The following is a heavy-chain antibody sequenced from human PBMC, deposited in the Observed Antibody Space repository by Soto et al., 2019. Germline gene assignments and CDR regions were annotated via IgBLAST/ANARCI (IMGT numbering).Heavy chain of an antibody. CDR3: ARSDVSGGGYYFDY. Sequence: QLQLQESGPGLVKPSETLSLTCTVSGGSISSSSYYWGWIRQPPGKGLEWIGSIYHSGSTYYNPSLKSRVTISVDTSKNQFSLKLSSVTAADTAVYYCARSDVSGGGYYFDYWGQGTLVTVSS. CDR1: GGSISSSSYY. V-gene: IGHV4-39*01. D-gene: IGHD3-16*01. CDR2: IYHSGST. J-gene: IGHJ4*02.